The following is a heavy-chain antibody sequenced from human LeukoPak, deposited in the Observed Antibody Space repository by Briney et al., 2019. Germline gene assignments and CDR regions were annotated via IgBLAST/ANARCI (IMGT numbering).Heavy chain of an antibody. V-gene: IGHV1-2*02. D-gene: IGHD1-1*01. Sequence: EASVKVSCKASGYTFIGYYMHWVRQAPGQGLEWMGWINPNSGGTNYAQKLQGRATMTRDTSISTAYMELSRLTSDDTAVYYCARVWGFYNGQISGLDSWGQGSLVTVSS. CDR2: INPNSGGT. CDR3: ARVWGFYNGQISGLDS. CDR1: GYTFIGYY. J-gene: IGHJ4*02.